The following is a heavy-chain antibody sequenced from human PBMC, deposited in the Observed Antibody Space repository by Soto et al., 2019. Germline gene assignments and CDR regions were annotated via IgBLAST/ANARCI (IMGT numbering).Heavy chain of an antibody. J-gene: IGHJ3*02. V-gene: IGHV3-48*02. CDR2: ISSSSSTI. CDR1: GFTFSSYS. Sequence: ELQLVEPGGGLVQPGGSLRLSCAASGFTFSSYSMNWVRQAPGKGLEWVSYISSSSSTIYYAVSVKGRFTISRDNAKNSLYLLMNSLRDEDTAVYYCGTTFYEFWSGYYPDDAFDIWGQGTMVTVSS. D-gene: IGHD3-3*01. CDR3: GTTFYEFWSGYYPDDAFDI.